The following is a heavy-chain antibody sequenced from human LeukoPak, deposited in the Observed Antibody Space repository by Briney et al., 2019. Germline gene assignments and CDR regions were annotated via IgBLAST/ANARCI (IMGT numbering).Heavy chain of an antibody. CDR2: IYHSEST. D-gene: IGHD6-19*01. J-gene: IGHJ4*02. V-gene: IGHV4-4*02. Sequence: SETLFLTFSVSGCSISSSNWGRCVRQPPGKGLEWIGEIYHSESTNYNPSLKSRVTISVDKSKNQFSLKLRSVTAADTAVYYCARARRQWLVGANIRGDNPPYYYDYWGQGILVTVSS. CDR1: GCSISSSNW. CDR3: ARARRQWLVGANIRGDNPPYYYDY.